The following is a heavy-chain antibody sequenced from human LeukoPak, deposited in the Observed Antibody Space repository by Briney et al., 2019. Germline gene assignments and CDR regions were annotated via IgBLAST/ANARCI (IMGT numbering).Heavy chain of an antibody. Sequence: ASVKVSCKASGHTFTGYYIHWVRQAPGQGLEWMGWINPNSGGTDYAQKFQGRVTMTRDTSISTAYMDLSSLTSDDTAVYYCARAGGPYDYWGQGTLVTVSS. D-gene: IGHD6-25*01. J-gene: IGHJ4*02. CDR3: ARAGGPYDY. CDR1: GHTFTGYY. CDR2: INPNSGGT. V-gene: IGHV1-2*02.